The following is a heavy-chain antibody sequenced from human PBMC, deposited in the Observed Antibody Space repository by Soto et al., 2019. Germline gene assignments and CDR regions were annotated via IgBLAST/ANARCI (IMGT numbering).Heavy chain of an antibody. CDR1: GGSISSYY. Sequence: QVQLQESGPGLVKPSETLSLTCTVSGGSISSYYWSWIRQPPGKGLEWIGYIYYSGSTNYNPSLKSRVTISVDTSKNQFSLKLSSVTAADTAVYYCARPGYCSSTSCSLDWYFDLWGRGTLVTVSS. CDR2: IYYSGST. V-gene: IGHV4-59*08. D-gene: IGHD2-2*01. J-gene: IGHJ2*01. CDR3: ARPGYCSSTSCSLDWYFDL.